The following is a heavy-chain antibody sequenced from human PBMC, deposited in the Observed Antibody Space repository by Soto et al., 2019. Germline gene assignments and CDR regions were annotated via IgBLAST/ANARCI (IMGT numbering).Heavy chain of an antibody. D-gene: IGHD3-10*01. CDR2: ISYDGKTK. J-gene: IGHJ4*02. Sequence: QVHLVESGGGVVQPGGSLRLSCEATEFAFANFAMHWVRQAPGMGLEWVAGISYDGKTKYYGDSVTGRFTISRDNSRNTLYLQMSGLKPEDTALYYCAKMSAPITMVRGVLDYWGQGTLVTISS. CDR1: EFAFANFA. CDR3: AKMSAPITMVRGVLDY. V-gene: IGHV3-30*18.